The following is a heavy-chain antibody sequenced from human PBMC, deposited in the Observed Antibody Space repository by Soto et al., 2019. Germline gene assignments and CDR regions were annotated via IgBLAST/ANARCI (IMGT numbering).Heavy chain of an antibody. V-gene: IGHV3-23*01. D-gene: IGHD3-10*01. CDR2: ISGSGGST. J-gene: IGHJ3*02. CDR3: AHPRGFGVFDAYDI. Sequence: PGGSLRLSCAASGFTFSTYAMSWVRQAPGKGLVWVSAISGSGGSTFYADSVKGRFTISRDNSMNTLYPQMNSLRTEDTAVYYCAHPRGFGVFDAYDIWGQGTMVTVSS. CDR1: GFTFSTYA.